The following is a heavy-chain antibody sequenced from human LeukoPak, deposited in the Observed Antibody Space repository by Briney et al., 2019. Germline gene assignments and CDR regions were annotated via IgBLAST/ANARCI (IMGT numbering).Heavy chain of an antibody. V-gene: IGHV1-69*13. CDR2: IIPIFGTA. CDR3: AVPSGSHR. D-gene: IGHD1-26*01. CDR1: GYTFSSYH. J-gene: IGHJ5*02. Sequence: ASVKVSCKASGYTFSSYHLHWVRQAPGQGLEWMGGIIPIFGTANYAQKFQGRVTITADESTSTAYMELSSLRSEDTAVYYCAVPSGSHRWGQGTLVTVSS.